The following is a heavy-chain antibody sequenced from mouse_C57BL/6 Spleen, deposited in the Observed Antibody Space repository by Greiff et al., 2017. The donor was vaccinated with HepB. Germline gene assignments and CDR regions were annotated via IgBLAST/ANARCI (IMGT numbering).Heavy chain of an antibody. J-gene: IGHJ2*01. CDR1: GYTFTSYW. CDR3: ARSGTVVATNFDY. V-gene: IGHV1-64*01. D-gene: IGHD1-1*01. Sequence: VQLQQSGAELVKPGASVKLSCKASGYTFTSYWMHWVKQRPGQGLEWIGMIHPNSGSTNYNEKFKSKATLTVDKSSSTAYMQLSSLTSEDSAVYYCARSGTVVATNFDYWGQGTTLTVSS. CDR2: IHPNSGST.